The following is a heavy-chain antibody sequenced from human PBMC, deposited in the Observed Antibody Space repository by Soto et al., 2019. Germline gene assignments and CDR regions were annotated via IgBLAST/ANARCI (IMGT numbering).Heavy chain of an antibody. CDR1: GYTFTSYA. CDR3: ARVTGWYFPDY. D-gene: IGHD6-19*01. Sequence: QVQLVQSGAEEKKPGASVKVSCKASGYTFTSYAMHWVRQAPGQRLEWMGWINAGNGNTKYSQKFQGRVTITRDTAASTAYMELSSLRSEDTAVYYCARVTGWYFPDYWGQGTLVTVSS. V-gene: IGHV1-3*05. J-gene: IGHJ4*02. CDR2: INAGNGNT.